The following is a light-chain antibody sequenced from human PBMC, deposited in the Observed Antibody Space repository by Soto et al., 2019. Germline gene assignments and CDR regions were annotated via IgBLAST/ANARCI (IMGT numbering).Light chain of an antibody. CDR3: QQYDNLPIT. J-gene: IGKJ5*01. Sequence: DIQMTQSPSTLSASVGDRVTITRRASQSISSWLAWYQQKPGKAPKLLIYDASNLETGVPSRFSGSGSGTDFTFTISSLQPEDIATYYCQQYDNLPITFGQGTRLEIK. V-gene: IGKV1-33*01. CDR2: DAS. CDR1: QSISSW.